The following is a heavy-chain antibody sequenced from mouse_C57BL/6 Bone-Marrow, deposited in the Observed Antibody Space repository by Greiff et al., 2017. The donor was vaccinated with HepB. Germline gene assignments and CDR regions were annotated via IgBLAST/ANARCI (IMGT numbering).Heavy chain of an antibody. D-gene: IGHD1-1*01. V-gene: IGHV15-2*01. CDR1: DSEVFPIAY. Sequence: QVQLQQSGSELRSPGSSVKLSCKDFDSEVFPIAYMSWVRQKPGHGFEWIGGILPSIGRTIYGEKFEDKATLDADTLSNTAYLELNSLTSEDSAIYYCARTSLKVPYHGSGGFDVWGTGTTVTVSS. J-gene: IGHJ1*03. CDR3: ARTSLKVPYHGSGGFDV. CDR2: ILPSIGRT.